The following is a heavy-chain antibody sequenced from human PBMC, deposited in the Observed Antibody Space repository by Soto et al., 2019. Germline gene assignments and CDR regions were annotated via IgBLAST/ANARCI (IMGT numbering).Heavy chain of an antibody. CDR1: GYTFTSYA. CDR3: ARGTCGGVSCSSFHFDY. V-gene: IGHV1-3*01. CDR2: INAANGNT. D-gene: IGHD2-21*01. J-gene: IGHJ4*02. Sequence: QVQLVQSGAEVKKPGASVKVSCKASGYTFTSYAVHWVRQAPGQRLEWMGWINAANGNTIYSQKFQGRVSITRDTSASTAYMELSSPRSEDTAVYYRARGTCGGVSCSSFHFDYWGQGTLVTVS.